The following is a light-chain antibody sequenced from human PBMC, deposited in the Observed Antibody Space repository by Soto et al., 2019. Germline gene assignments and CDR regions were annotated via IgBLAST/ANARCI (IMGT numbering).Light chain of an antibody. CDR2: DAS. CDR3: QQYNSYSGT. J-gene: IGKJ1*01. CDR1: QSISSW. V-gene: IGKV1-5*01. Sequence: DIQITQSPFTLSASVGDRVTITCRASQSISSWLAWYQQKPGKAPKLLIYDASSLESGVPSRFSGSGSGAEFTLTISSLQPDDFATYYCQQYNSYSGTFGQGTKVDIK.